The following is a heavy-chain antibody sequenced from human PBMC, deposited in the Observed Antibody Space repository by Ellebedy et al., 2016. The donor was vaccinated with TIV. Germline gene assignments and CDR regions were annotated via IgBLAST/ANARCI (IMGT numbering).Heavy chain of an antibody. Sequence: GESLKISCAASGFTFSSYWMHWVRQPPGKGLVWVSRIKSDGSSTNYADSVKGRFTISRDNAKSTLSLQMTSLSAEDTAVYFGTRTRLPATDFDSWGQGTLVTVSS. V-gene: IGHV3-74*01. D-gene: IGHD2-2*01. CDR1: GFTFSSYW. J-gene: IGHJ4*02. CDR3: TRTRLPATDFDS. CDR2: IKSDGSST.